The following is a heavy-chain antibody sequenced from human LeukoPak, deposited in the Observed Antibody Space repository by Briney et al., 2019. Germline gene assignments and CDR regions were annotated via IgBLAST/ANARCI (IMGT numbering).Heavy chain of an antibody. Sequence: PSETLSLTCAVYGGSFSGYYWSWIRQPPGKGLEWIGEINHSGSTNYNPSLKGRVTISVDTSKNQFSLKLSSVTAADTAVYYCARGGYQLPDPLFDYWGQGTLVTVSS. J-gene: IGHJ4*02. D-gene: IGHD2-2*01. CDR3: ARGGYQLPDPLFDY. V-gene: IGHV4-34*01. CDR1: GGSFSGYY. CDR2: INHSGST.